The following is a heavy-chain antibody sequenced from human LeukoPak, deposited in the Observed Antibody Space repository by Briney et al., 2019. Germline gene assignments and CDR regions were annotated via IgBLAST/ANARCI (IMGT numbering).Heavy chain of an antibody. D-gene: IGHD1-26*01. CDR1: GFTFDDYA. Sequence: GGSLRVSCAASGFTFDDYAMLWVRQDPGKGLEWVSGVTWNSGSIGYADSVKGRFTISRNNAKNSLYLQMNSLRAEDTALYYCAKDKDPYSGSYYGRFYNWGQGTLVTVSS. CDR2: VTWNSGSI. CDR3: AKDKDPYSGSYYGRFYN. J-gene: IGHJ4*02. V-gene: IGHV3-9*01.